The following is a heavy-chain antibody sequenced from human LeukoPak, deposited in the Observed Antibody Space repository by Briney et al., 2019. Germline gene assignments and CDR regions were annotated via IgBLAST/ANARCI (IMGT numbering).Heavy chain of an antibody. D-gene: IGHD2-2*01. V-gene: IGHV4-34*01. J-gene: IGHJ6*03. Sequence: TSETLSLTCAVYGGSLSGYYWSWIRQPPGKGLEWIGEINHSGSTNYNPSLKSRVTISVDTSKNQFSLKLSSVTAADTAVYYCAREDIVVVPAAIWAGGQRYYYYYMDVWGKGTTVTVSS. CDR3: AREDIVVVPAAIWAGGQRYYYYYMDV. CDR2: INHSGST. CDR1: GGSLSGYY.